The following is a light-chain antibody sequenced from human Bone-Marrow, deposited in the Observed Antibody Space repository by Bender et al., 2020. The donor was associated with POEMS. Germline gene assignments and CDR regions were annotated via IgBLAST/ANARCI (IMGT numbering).Light chain of an antibody. Sequence: QSALTQPASVSGSPGQSITIPCTGTTSDIGSYTLVSWYQQHPGNAPKLMINDVSNRRSGVSNRFSGSRSGNTASLIISRLQAEDEAYYYCCSYAGSSTWVFGGGTKLTVL. CDR2: DVS. J-gene: IGLJ3*02. CDR1: TSDIGSYTL. CDR3: CSYAGSSTWV. V-gene: IGLV2-23*02.